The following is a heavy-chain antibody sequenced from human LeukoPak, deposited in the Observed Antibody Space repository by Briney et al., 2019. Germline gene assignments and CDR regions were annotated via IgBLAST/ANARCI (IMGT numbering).Heavy chain of an antibody. CDR3: ATSYSSSSWGIFGY. Sequence: GGSLRLSCAASGFTFSSYAMSWVRQAPGKGLEWVSTISGNGGSTYYADSVKGRFTISRDNSKNKLYLQMNSLRAEDTAVYYCATSYSSSSWGIFGYWGQGTLVTVSS. V-gene: IGHV3-23*01. CDR2: ISGNGGST. J-gene: IGHJ4*02. CDR1: GFTFSSYA. D-gene: IGHD6-6*01.